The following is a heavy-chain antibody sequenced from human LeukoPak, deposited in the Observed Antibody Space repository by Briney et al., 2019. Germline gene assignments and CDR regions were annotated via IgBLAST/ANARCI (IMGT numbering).Heavy chain of an antibody. D-gene: IGHD5-12*01. CDR1: GYSFTSYW. V-gene: IGHV5-10-1*01. CDR3: ARIGPAVATISSDY. J-gene: IGHJ4*02. CDR2: LDPSDSYT. Sequence: GETLRISCKGSGYSFTSYWISWVRQMPGKGLEWMGRLDPSDSYTNYSPSFQGHVTISADKSISTAYLQWSSLKASDTAMYYCARIGPAVATISSDYWGQGTLVTVSS.